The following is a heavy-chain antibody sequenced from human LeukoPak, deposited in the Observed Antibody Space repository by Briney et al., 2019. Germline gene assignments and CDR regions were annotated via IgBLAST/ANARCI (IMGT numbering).Heavy chain of an antibody. CDR2: ISGSGGST. CDR3: AKDLAIVVVAAAIGMDV. J-gene: IGHJ6*04. V-gene: IGHV3-23*01. D-gene: IGHD2-2*01. Sequence: GSLRLSCAASGFTFSSYAMSWVRQAPGKGLEWVSAISGSGGSTYYADSVKGRFTISRDNSKNTLYLQMNSLRAEDTAVYYCAKDLAIVVVAAAIGMDVWGKGTTVTVSS. CDR1: GFTFSSYA.